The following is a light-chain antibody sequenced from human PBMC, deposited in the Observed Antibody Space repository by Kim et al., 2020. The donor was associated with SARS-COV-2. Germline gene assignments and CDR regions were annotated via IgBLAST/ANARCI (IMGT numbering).Light chain of an antibody. CDR2: EDN. CDR3: QSYDSSTHWV. Sequence: KTVTISCTRSSGSIASNDVQWYQQRPGSAPTTVIYEDNQRPSGVPDRFSGSIDSSSNSASLTISGLKTEDEADYYCQSYDSSTHWVFGGGTQLTVL. V-gene: IGLV6-57*03. CDR1: SGSIASND. J-gene: IGLJ3*02.